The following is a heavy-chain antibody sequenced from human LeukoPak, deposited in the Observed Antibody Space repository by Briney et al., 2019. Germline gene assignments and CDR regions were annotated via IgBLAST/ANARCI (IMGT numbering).Heavy chain of an antibody. J-gene: IGHJ6*03. CDR2: ISSSSSYI. V-gene: IGHV3-21*01. CDR1: GFTFSSYS. D-gene: IGHD2-15*01. CDR3: AGTLCSDDNCYFDYYYYMDV. Sequence: GGSLRLSCAASGFTFSSYSMNWVRQAPGKGLELVSSISSSSSYIHYADSVKGRFTISRDNAKNSLYLQMNSLRAEDTAVYYCAGTLCSDDNCYFDYYYYMDVWGKGTTVTISS.